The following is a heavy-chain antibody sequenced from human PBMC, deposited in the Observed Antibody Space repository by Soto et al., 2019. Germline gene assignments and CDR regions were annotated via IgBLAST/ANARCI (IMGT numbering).Heavy chain of an antibody. V-gene: IGHV4-59*01. CDR2: IYYSGST. CDR3: ARDRGYYYDSSGYYDY. J-gene: IGHJ4*02. Sequence: SETLSLTCTVSGGSISSYCWSWIRQPPGKGLEWIGYIYYSGSTNYNPSLKSRVTISVDTSKNQFSLKLSSVTAADTAVYYCARDRGYYYDSSGYYDYWGQGTLVTVSS. CDR1: GGSISSYC. D-gene: IGHD3-22*01.